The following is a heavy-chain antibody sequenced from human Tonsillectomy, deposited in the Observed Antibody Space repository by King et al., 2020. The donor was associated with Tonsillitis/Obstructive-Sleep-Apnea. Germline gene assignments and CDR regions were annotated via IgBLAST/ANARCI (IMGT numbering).Heavy chain of an antibody. J-gene: IGHJ4*02. V-gene: IGHV3-23*04. CDR1: GFNFRSYA. CDR3: AKVPY. CDR2: LSGGGDMS. Sequence: VQLVESGGDLVQPGGSLRLSCAVSGFNFRSYAMSLVRQAPGRGLERVSALSGGGDMSYFADSVKGRFTSSRDNSKNTLYLQMNSLRAEDTAVYYCAKVPYWGQGTLVTVSS.